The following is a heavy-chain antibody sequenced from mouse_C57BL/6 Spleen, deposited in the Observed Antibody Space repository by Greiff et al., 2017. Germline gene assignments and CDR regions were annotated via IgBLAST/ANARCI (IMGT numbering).Heavy chain of an antibody. D-gene: IGHD1-1*01. CDR1: GFTFSDYY. V-gene: IGHV5-16*01. J-gene: IGHJ3*01. CDR2: INYDGSST. Sequence: EVKVVESEGGLVQPGSSMKLSCTASGFTFSDYYMAWVRQVPEKGLEWVANINYDGSSTYYLDSLKSRFIISRDNAKNILYLQMSSLKSEDTATYYCARATDYGSSYWFAYWGQGTLVTVSA. CDR3: ARATDYGSSYWFAY.